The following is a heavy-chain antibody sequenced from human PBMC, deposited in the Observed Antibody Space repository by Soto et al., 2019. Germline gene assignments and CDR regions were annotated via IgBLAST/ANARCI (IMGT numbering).Heavy chain of an antibody. CDR2: ISAYNGNT. V-gene: IGHV1-18*01. D-gene: IGHD6-13*01. CDR1: GYTFTSYG. J-gene: IGHJ6*02. CDR3: ARGGSSSWYPHYYYYGMDV. Sequence: ASVKVSCKASGYTFTSYGISWVRQAPGQGLEWMGWISAYNGNTNYAQKLQGRVTMTTDTSTSTAHMELRSLRSDDTAVYYCARGGSSSWYPHYYYYGMDVWGQGTTVTAP.